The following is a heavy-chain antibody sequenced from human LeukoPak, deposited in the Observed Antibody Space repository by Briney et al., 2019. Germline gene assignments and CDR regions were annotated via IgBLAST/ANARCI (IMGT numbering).Heavy chain of an antibody. CDR3: AKMQGYFDL. J-gene: IGHJ2*01. V-gene: IGHV3-23*01. CDR2: ITGSGDNT. Sequence: GGLRLSCAAPGFTFTSQGMAWVRQAPAKGLEWVSAITGSGDNTYYADSVKGRFTISRNNSKNTLYLQMISLSAEDTAVYYCAKMQGYFDLWGRGTLVTVSS. CDR1: GFTFTSQG.